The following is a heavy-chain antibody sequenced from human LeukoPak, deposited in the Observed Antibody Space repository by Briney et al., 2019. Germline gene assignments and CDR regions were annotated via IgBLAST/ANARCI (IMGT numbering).Heavy chain of an antibody. Sequence: GASVKISCKASGYTFTSYGISWVRHAPGQGLECMGWISAYNGNTNYAQKLQGRVTMTTDTSTSTAYMEPRSLRSDDTAVYYCARPVATSDTLDYWGQGTLVTVSS. CDR2: ISAYNGNT. V-gene: IGHV1-18*01. CDR3: ARPVATSDTLDY. J-gene: IGHJ4*02. CDR1: GYTFTSYG. D-gene: IGHD5-12*01.